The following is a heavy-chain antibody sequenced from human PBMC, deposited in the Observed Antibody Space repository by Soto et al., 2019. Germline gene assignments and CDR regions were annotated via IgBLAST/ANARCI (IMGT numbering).Heavy chain of an antibody. D-gene: IGHD2-15*01. J-gene: IGHJ6*02. CDR3: ARTGLLHGMDV. Sequence: QVQLVESGGGVVQPGRSLRLSCAASGFIFSSYAMHWVRQAPGKGLEWVAVISYDVSNKYYADSVKGRFTISRDNSKNTLYLQMNSLRAEDTAVYYCARTGLLHGMDVWGQGTTVTVSS. CDR2: ISYDVSNK. V-gene: IGHV3-30-3*01. CDR1: GFIFSSYA.